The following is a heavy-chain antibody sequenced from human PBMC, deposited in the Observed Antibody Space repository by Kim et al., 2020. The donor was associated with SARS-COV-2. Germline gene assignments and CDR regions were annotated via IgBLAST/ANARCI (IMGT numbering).Heavy chain of an antibody. J-gene: IGHJ5*02. CDR1: GFTFSSYW. CDR3: ARATIINYYDSSGYPNLFAP. V-gene: IGHV3-7*01. D-gene: IGHD3-22*01. CDR2: IKQDGSEK. Sequence: GGSLRLSCAASGFTFSSYWMSWVRQAPGKGLEWVANIKQDGSEKYYVDSVKGRFTISRDNAKNSLYLQMNSLRAEDTAVYYCARATIINYYDSSGYPNLFAPGGQGTLVTVSS.